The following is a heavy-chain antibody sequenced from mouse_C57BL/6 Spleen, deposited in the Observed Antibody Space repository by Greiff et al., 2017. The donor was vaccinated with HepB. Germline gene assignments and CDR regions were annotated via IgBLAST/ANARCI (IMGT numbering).Heavy chain of an antibody. D-gene: IGHD1-1*01. J-gene: IGHJ2*01. CDR1: GFTFSSYT. V-gene: IGHV5-9*01. Sequence: DVKLVESGGGLVKPGGSLKLSCAASGFTFSSYTMSWVRQTPEKRLEWVATISGGGGNTYYPDSVKGRFTISRDNAKNTLYLQMSSLRSEDTALYYCARNYGSSYVFDYWGQGTTLTVSS. CDR2: ISGGGGNT. CDR3: ARNYGSSYVFDY.